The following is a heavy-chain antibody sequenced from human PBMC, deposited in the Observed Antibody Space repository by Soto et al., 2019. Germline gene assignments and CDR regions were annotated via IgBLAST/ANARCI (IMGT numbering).Heavy chain of an antibody. V-gene: IGHV3-11*01. D-gene: IGHD5-12*01. J-gene: IGHJ4*02. CDR1: GFTFSDYY. Sequence: QVQLVESGGGVVKPGGSLRLSCAASGFTFSDYYMSWIRQAPGKGLEWVSYISSSGSTIYYADSVKGRFTISRDNAKNSLYLQRNSLRDADTSVYYCARSGYSGYDDDYWGQGTLVTVSS. CDR2: ISSSGSTI. CDR3: ARSGYSGYDDDY.